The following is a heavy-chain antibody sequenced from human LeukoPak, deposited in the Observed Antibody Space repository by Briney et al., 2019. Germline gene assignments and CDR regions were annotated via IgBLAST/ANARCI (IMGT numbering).Heavy chain of an antibody. CDR1: GFTFSSYP. CDR3: AKDLGTLTSGTYYYYFDY. V-gene: IGHV3-23*01. Sequence: GGSLRLSCAASGFTFSSYPLTWVRQAPGKGLEWVAAIGDSGGSTYYADSVKGRFTISRDSSKNTLYLQMNSLRAEDSAVYYCAKDLGTLTSGTYYYYFDYWGQGTLVTVSS. D-gene: IGHD3-10*01. CDR2: IGDSGGST. J-gene: IGHJ4*02.